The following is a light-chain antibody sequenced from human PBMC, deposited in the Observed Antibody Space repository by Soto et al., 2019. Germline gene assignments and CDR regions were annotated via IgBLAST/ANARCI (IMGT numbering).Light chain of an antibody. Sequence: LPPRAFVSWSPGQSITISCTGTGSDVGGYDYVSWYQHHPGKAPKVMIYEVTNRPSGVSNRFSGSKSGNTASLTISGLLAEEEADYYCSSYTSSSNYVFGTGTKVTAL. J-gene: IGLJ1*01. CDR2: EVT. CDR3: SSYTSSSNYV. V-gene: IGLV2-14*01. CDR1: GSDVGGYDY.